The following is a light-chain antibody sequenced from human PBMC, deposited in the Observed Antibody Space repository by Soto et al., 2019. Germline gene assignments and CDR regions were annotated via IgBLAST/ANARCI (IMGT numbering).Light chain of an antibody. CDR3: QSYDSSIVL. V-gene: IGLV6-57*04. CDR2: EDN. Sequence: NFMLTQPHSVSESPGKTVTISCTRSSGSIASNYVQWYQQRPGSAPTTVIYEDNQRPSGVPDRFSGSIDSSSNAASLTISGLKTEDEADYYCQSYDSSIVLFGGGTKLTV. J-gene: IGLJ2*01. CDR1: SGSIASNY.